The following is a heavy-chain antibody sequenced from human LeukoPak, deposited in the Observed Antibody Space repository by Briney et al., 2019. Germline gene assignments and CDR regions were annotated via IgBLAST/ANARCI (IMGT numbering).Heavy chain of an antibody. J-gene: IGHJ4*02. Sequence: GGSLRLSCAASGFIFSNYSMNWVRQAPGKGLEWVSWISSTSNTIYYADSVKGRFTISRDNAKNSLDLQMNSPRDEDTAVYYCARPSRSTGPAYWGQGTLVTVSS. CDR2: ISSTSNTI. V-gene: IGHV3-48*02. CDR3: ARPSRSTGPAY. CDR1: GFIFSNYS. D-gene: IGHD2-2*01.